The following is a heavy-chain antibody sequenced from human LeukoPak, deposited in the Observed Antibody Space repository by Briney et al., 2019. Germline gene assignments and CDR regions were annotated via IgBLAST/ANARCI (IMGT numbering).Heavy chain of an antibody. D-gene: IGHD3-22*01. CDR3: ARGDYYDSIIPQRHQYYFDY. J-gene: IGHJ4*02. CDR2: VIPIFGTA. CDR1: GGTFSSYA. V-gene: IGHV1-69*05. Sequence: ASVKVSCKASGGTFSSYAISWVRQAPGQGLEWMGGVIPIFGTANYAQKFQGRVTITTDESTSTAYMELSSLRSEDTAVYCCARGDYYDSIIPQRHQYYFDYWGQGTLVTVSS.